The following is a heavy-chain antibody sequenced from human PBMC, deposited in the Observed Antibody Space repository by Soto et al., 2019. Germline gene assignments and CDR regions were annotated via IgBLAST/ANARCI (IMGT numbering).Heavy chain of an antibody. D-gene: IGHD1-1*01. V-gene: IGHV3-48*01. CDR3: ALEVLDAFDI. J-gene: IGHJ3*02. Sequence: EVQLVESGGGLVQPGGSLRLSCAASGFTFSSYSMNWVRQAPGKGLEWVSYISSSSSTIYYADSVKGRFTISRDNAKNSLYLQMNSLRAEDTAVYYCALEVLDAFDIWGQGTMVTVSS. CDR1: GFTFSSYS. CDR2: ISSSSSTI.